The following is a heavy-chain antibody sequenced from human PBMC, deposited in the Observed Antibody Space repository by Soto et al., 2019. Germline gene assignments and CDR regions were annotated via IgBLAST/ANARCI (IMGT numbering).Heavy chain of an antibody. CDR2: INPNSGGT. J-gene: IGHJ4*02. D-gene: IGHD5-12*01. Sequence: ASVKVSCKASGYTFTGYYMHWVRQAPGQGLEWMGWINPNSGGTNYAQKFQGWVTMTRDTSISTAYMELSRLRSDDTAVYYCARDYRRGYKDYDPEPVDSWGQGTLVTVSS. CDR3: ARDYRRGYKDYDPEPVDS. V-gene: IGHV1-2*04. CDR1: GYTFTGYY.